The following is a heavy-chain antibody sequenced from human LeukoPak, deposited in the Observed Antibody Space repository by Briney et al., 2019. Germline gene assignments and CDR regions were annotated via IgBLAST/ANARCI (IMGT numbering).Heavy chain of an antibody. Sequence: SVKVSCKASGGTFSSYAISWVRQAPGQGLEWMGGIIPIFGTANYAQKFQGRVTITTDESTSTAYMELSSLRSEDTAVYYCAREGAYCSGGSCYGVVNWFDPWGQGTLVTVSS. CDR3: AREGAYCSGGSCYGVVNWFDP. CDR1: GGTFSSYA. V-gene: IGHV1-69*05. J-gene: IGHJ5*02. CDR2: IIPIFGTA. D-gene: IGHD2-15*01.